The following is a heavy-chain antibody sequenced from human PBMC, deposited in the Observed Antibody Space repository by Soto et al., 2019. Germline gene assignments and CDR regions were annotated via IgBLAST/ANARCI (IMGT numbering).Heavy chain of an antibody. CDR3: ARERDTMTTVTTDGWFDP. D-gene: IGHD4-4*01. J-gene: IGHJ5*02. Sequence: SETLSLTCTVSGGSISSGDYYWSWIRQPPGKGLEWIGYIYYSGSTYYNPSLKSRVTISVDTSKNQFSLKLSSVTAADTAVYYCARERDTMTTVTTDGWFDPWGQGTLVTVSS. CDR1: GGSISSGDYY. CDR2: IYYSGST. V-gene: IGHV4-30-4*01.